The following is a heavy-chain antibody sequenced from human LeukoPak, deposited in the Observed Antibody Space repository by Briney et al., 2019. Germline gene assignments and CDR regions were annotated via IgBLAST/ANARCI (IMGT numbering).Heavy chain of an antibody. D-gene: IGHD6-25*01. CDR1: GGSISSSSYY. CDR3: ARQVGSKAYYYYGMDV. Sequence: NPSETLSLTCTVSGGSISSSSYYWGWIRQPPGKGLGWIGSIYYSGSTYYNPSLKSRVTISVDTSKNQFSLKLSSVTAADTAVYYCARQVGSKAYYYYGMDVWGQGTTVTVSS. V-gene: IGHV4-39*01. CDR2: IYYSGST. J-gene: IGHJ6*02.